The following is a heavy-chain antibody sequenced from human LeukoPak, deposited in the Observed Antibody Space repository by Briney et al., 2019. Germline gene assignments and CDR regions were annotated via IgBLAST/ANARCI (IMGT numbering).Heavy chain of an antibody. Sequence: GGSLRLSCVASGFTFSSYWIHWVRQAPGKGLVWVSRINSDGGSIDYADSVKGRFTISRDNAKNTLYLQMNSLRAEDTAVYYCAKDRNYYDSSGLFDYWGQGTLVTVSS. CDR2: INSDGGSI. CDR1: GFTFSSYW. J-gene: IGHJ4*02. CDR3: AKDRNYYDSSGLFDY. V-gene: IGHV3-74*01. D-gene: IGHD3-22*01.